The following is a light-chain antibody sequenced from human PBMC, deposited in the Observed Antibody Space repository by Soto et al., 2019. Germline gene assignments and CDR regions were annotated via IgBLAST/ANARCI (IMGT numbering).Light chain of an antibody. Sequence: EIVMTQSPATLSVSPGERATLSCRASQSVFSNLAWYQQKPGQAPGLLIYGASTRATGILARFSGSGSGTEFTLTISSLQSEDFAVYYCQQYYSTPPTFGQGTKVEIK. V-gene: IGKV3-15*01. J-gene: IGKJ1*01. CDR1: QSVFSN. CDR2: GAS. CDR3: QQYYSTPPT.